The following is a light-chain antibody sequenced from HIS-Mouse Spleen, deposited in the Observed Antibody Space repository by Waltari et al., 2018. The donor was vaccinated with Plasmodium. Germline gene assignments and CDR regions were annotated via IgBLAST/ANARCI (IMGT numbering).Light chain of an antibody. CDR2: EDS. CDR1: AFPKKS. V-gene: IGLV3-10*01. CDR3: YSTDSSGNHSWV. Sequence: SYELTQPPSVSVSPGQTARITCSGDAFPKKSDYWYQQKSGQDPVLVIYEDSKRPSGIPERFSGSSSGTMATLTISGAQVEDEADYYCYSTDSSGNHSWVFGGGTKLTVL. J-gene: IGLJ3*02.